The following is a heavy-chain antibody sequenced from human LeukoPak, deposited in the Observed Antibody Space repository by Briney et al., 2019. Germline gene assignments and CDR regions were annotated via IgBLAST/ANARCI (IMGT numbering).Heavy chain of an antibody. D-gene: IGHD2-2*01. CDR1: GFTFSSYG. J-gene: IGHJ4*02. V-gene: IGHV3-30*18. Sequence: PGGSLRLSCAASGFTFSSYGMHWVRQAPGKGLEWVAVISYDGSNKYYADSVKGRFTISRDNSKNTLYLQMNSLRAEDTAVYYCAKRYCGSTSCYVDYWGQGTLVTVSS. CDR2: ISYDGSNK. CDR3: AKRYCGSTSCYVDY.